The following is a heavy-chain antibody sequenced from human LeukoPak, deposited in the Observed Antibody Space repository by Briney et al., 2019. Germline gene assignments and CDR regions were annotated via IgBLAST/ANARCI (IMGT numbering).Heavy chain of an antibody. CDR2: IYSSGST. CDR1: GGSISNYF. V-gene: IGHV4-59*08. CDR3: ARSPTGDPKFDY. J-gene: IGHJ4*02. Sequence: SETLSLTCSVSGGSISNYFWTWIRQPPGKGLEWIGYIYSSGSTYYNPSLKSRVTISVDTSKNRFSLKLSTVTAADTAVYYCARSPTGDPKFDYWGQGTLVTVSS. D-gene: IGHD7-27*01.